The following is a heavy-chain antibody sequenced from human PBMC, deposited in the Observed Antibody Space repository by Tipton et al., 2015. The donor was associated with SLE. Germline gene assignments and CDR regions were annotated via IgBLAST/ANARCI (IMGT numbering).Heavy chain of an antibody. Sequence: TLSLTCTVSGGSISSYYWSWIRQPPGKGLEWIGYIYYSGSTNYNPSLKSRVTISVDTSKNQFSLKLSSVTAADTAVYYCARDAPIVGDPPCWYMDVWGKGTTVTISS. CDR3: ARDAPIVGDPPCWYMDV. J-gene: IGHJ6*03. D-gene: IGHD1-26*01. CDR1: GGSISSYY. CDR2: IYYSGST. V-gene: IGHV4-59*01.